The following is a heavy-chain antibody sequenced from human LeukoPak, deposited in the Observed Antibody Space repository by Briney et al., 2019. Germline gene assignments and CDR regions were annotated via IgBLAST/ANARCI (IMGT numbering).Heavy chain of an antibody. D-gene: IGHD1-1*01. V-gene: IGHV3-23*01. J-gene: IGHJ4*02. CDR1: GFTFSSYW. CDR3: AKGLERESRLDS. Sequence: PGGSLRLSCAASGFTFSSYWMSWVRQAPGKGLEWVSGISGSGARTYYADSVKGRFTISRDNSKNTLYLQMNSLRAEDTALYYCAKGLERESRLDSWGQGTLVTVSS. CDR2: ISGSGART.